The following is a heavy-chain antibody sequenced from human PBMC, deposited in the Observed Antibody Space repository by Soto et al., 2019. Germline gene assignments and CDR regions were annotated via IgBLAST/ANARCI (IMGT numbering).Heavy chain of an antibody. CDR1: GFTFSGNW. D-gene: IGHD6-13*01. CDR3: ATVPWTAAAS. CDR2: IKPDGSEQ. V-gene: IGHV3-7*01. Sequence: PGGSLRLSCAASGFTFSGNWMSWVRQAPGKGLEWVATIKPDGSEQDYVEFVKGRFTISRDNAKNSLYLQMNSLRAEDTAVYYCATVPWTAAASWGQGTLVTVSS. J-gene: IGHJ5*02.